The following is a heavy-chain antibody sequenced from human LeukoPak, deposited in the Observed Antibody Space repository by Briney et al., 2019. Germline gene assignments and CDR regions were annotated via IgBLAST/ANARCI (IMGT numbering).Heavy chain of an antibody. D-gene: IGHD6-19*01. V-gene: IGHV3-21*01. J-gene: IGHJ4*02. CDR1: GFTFDTYN. CDR3: ARVFDKDGWAGAVAGKGGRYYFDY. Sequence: PGGSLRLSCAASGFTFDTYNFNWVRQAPGKGLEWVSSISSSSSYIYYADSVKGRFTISRDNAKNSLYLQMNSLRAEDTAVYYCARVFDKDGWAGAVAGKGGRYYFDYWGQGTLVTVSS. CDR2: ISSSSSYI.